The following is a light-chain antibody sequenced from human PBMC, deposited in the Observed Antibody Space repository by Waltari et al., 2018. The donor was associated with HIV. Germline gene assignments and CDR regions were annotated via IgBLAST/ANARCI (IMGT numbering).Light chain of an antibody. CDR3: QQRTDSIT. J-gene: IGKJ4*01. CDR2: DAS. V-gene: IGKV3-11*01. CDR1: QTVNTY. Sequence: EIVLTQSPATLSLSPGERATLFCRASQTVNTYLAWYQQKPGQAPSLVIYDASTRATGVPARFSGSGSGTDFTLTISSLEPDDVAVYCCQQRTDSITFGGGTKVEIK.